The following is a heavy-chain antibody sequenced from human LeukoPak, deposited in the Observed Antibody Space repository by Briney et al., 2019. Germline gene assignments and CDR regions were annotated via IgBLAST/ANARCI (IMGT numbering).Heavy chain of an antibody. V-gene: IGHV3-74*01. CDR2: IKSDGRT. Sequence: GGSLRLSCAASGFTLSSYWMHWVRQAPGKGLVWVSRIKSDGRTNYADSVKGRFTISRDNAKNTVSLQMNSLRAEDTGVYYCARAPSEIGGYYPEYFRHWGQGTLVIVS. CDR1: GFTLSSYW. CDR3: ARAPSEIGGYYPEYFRH. D-gene: IGHD3-22*01. J-gene: IGHJ1*01.